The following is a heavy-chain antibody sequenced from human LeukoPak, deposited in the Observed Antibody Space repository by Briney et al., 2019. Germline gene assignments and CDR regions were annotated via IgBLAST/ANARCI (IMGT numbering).Heavy chain of an antibody. CDR2: ISGSGGTT. V-gene: IGHV3-23*01. CDR1: GFTFSSYV. J-gene: IGHJ4*02. CDR3: AKEAEYSSSHYSEY. D-gene: IGHD6-6*01. Sequence: GGSLRLSCAASGFTFSSYVVSCVRQAPGKGLEWVSSISGSGGTTYYADSVKGRFTISRDNSKNTLYLQMNSLRAEDTAVYYCAKEAEYSSSHYSEYWGQATLVTVSS.